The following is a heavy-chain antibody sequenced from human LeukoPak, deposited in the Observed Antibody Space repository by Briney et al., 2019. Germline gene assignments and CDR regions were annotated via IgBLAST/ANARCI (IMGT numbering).Heavy chain of an antibody. J-gene: IGHJ4*02. CDR3: AILSRGWLQFPFDY. D-gene: IGHD5-24*01. CDR1: GFTFSIYW. CDR2: INSDGSST. Sequence: GGSLRLSCAASGFTFSIYWMHWVRQAPGKGLVWVSRINSDGSSTSYADSVKGRFTISRDNAKNTLYLQMNSLRAEDTAVYYCAILSRGWLQFPFDYSCQGTLVTVSS. V-gene: IGHV3-74*01.